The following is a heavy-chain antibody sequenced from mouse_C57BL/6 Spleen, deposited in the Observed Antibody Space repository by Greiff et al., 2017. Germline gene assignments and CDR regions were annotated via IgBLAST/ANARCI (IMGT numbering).Heavy chain of an antibody. J-gene: IGHJ4*01. D-gene: IGHD1-1*01. CDR1: GYTFTGYW. Sequence: VQLQQSGAELMKPGASVKLSCKATGYTFTGYWIEWVKQRPGHGLEWIGEILPGSGSTNYNEKFKGKATFTADTSSNTAYMQLSSLTTEDSAIYYCAKGYYYGSSYDYAMDYWGQGTSVTVSS. V-gene: IGHV1-9*01. CDR3: AKGYYYGSSYDYAMDY. CDR2: ILPGSGST.